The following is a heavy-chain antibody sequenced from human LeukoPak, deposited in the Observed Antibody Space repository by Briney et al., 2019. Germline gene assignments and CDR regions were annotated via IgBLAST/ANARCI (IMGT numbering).Heavy chain of an antibody. J-gene: IGHJ4*02. V-gene: IGHV1-46*01. Sequence: GASVKVSCKASGYTFTSYYMHWVRQAPGQGLEWMGIINPSGGSTSYAQKFQGRVTMTRDTSTSTVYMELSSLRSEDTAVYYCARDREQWLANLNFDYWGQGTLVTVSS. CDR1: GYTFTSYY. D-gene: IGHD6-19*01. CDR2: INPSGGST. CDR3: ARDREQWLANLNFDY.